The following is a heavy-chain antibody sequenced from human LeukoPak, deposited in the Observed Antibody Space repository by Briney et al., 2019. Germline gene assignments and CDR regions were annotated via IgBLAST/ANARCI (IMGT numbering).Heavy chain of an antibody. CDR1: GFTFSDYY. CDR2: ISSSGSTI. CDR3: ARGRHFDDLERDYFDY. D-gene: IGHD3-9*01. J-gene: IGHJ4*02. V-gene: IGHV3-11*01. Sequence: GGSLRLSCAASGFTFSDYYMSWIRQAPGKGLEWVSYISSSGSTIYYADSVKGRFTISRDNAKNSLYLQMNSLRAEDTAVYYCARGRHFDDLERDYFDYWGQGTLVTVSS.